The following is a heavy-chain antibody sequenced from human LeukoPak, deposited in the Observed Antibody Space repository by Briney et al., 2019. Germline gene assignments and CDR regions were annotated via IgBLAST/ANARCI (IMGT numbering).Heavy chain of an antibody. CDR1: GFTFSSYS. Sequence: PGGSLRLSCAASGFTFSSYSMKWVRQAPGKGLEWFSFISSSRSYIYYADSVKGRFTISRDNAKNSLYLQMNSLRAEDTAVYYCARFRAAPYYFHYWGRGTLVTVPS. CDR2: ISSSRSYI. V-gene: IGHV3-21*01. J-gene: IGHJ4*02. CDR3: ARFRAAPYYFHY. D-gene: IGHD6-13*01.